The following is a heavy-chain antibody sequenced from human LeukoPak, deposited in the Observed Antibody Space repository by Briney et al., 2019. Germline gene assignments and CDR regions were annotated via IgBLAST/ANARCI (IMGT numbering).Heavy chain of an antibody. D-gene: IGHD4-17*01. CDR3: ARDLQMTTVYY. Sequence: ADSVKGRFTISRDNSKNTLYLQMNSLRAEDTAVYYCARDLQMTTVYYWGQGTLVTVSS. V-gene: IGHV3-30*07. J-gene: IGHJ4*02.